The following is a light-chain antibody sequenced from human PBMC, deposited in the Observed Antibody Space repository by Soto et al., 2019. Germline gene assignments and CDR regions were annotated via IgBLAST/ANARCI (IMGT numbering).Light chain of an antibody. CDR1: QRVTNNN. CDR3: HQHANSAYT. Sequence: TLSLSPGEGVTLSCRASQRVTNNNLAWFQQKPGQAPRLLIHAASTRAVGIPVRFSGGGSGTDFTLAISRLEPEDFAVYYCHQHANSAYTFGQGTKVDI. CDR2: AAS. V-gene: IGKV3D-20*02. J-gene: IGKJ2*01.